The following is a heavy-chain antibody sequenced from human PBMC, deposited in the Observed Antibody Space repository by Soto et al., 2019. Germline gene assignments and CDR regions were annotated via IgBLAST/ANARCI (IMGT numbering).Heavy chain of an antibody. J-gene: IGHJ5*02. CDR1: GGSISSSSYY. Sequence: SETLSLTCTVSGGSISSSSYYWCGIRQPPGKGLEWIGSIYYSGSTYYNPSLKSRVTISVDTSKNQFSLKLSSVTAADTAVYYCARHPPETFPNTYCTNGVRYPGFDPWGQGTPVPVSS. D-gene: IGHD2-8*01. CDR2: IYYSGST. V-gene: IGHV4-39*01. CDR3: ARHPPETFPNTYCTNGVRYPGFDP.